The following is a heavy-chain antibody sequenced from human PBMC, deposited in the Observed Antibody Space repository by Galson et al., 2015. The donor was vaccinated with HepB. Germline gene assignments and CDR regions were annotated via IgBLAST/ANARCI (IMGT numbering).Heavy chain of an antibody. D-gene: IGHD1-26*01. CDR1: GFTFSDYW. V-gene: IGHV3-7*03. CDR2: INLDGFED. CDR3: ARLNLEVGNRYSYFYYYGMDV. Sequence: SLRLSCAASGFTFSDYWMTWVRQAPGKGLEWVANINLDGFEDYYGDSVKGRFTISRDNAKNSQYLQMNSLRVEDTAVYYCARLNLEVGNRYSYFYYYGMDVWGQGTTVTVSS. J-gene: IGHJ6*02.